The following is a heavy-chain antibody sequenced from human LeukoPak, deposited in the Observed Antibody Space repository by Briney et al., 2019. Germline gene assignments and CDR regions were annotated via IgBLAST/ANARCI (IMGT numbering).Heavy chain of an antibody. J-gene: IGHJ4*02. CDR3: AAVNYYDSSGPTDY. Sequence: GASVKVSCKASGFTFTSSAMQWVRQARGQRLEWIGWIVVGSGNTNYAQKFQERVTITRDMSTSTAYMELSSLRSEDTAVYYCAAVNYYDSSGPTDYWGQGTLVTVSS. CDR2: IVVGSGNT. D-gene: IGHD3-22*01. CDR1: GFTFTSSA. V-gene: IGHV1-58*02.